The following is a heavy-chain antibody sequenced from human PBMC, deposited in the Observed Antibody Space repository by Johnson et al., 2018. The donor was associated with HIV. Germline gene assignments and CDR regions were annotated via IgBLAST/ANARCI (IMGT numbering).Heavy chain of an antibody. CDR1: GFTFDDYA. V-gene: IGHV3-9*01. CDR2: ISWNSGSI. CDR3: AKTIVVVTADAFDI. Sequence: VQLVESGGGLVQPGRSLRLSCAASGFTFDDYAMHWVRQAPGKGLEWVSGISWNSGSIGYADSVKGRFNISRDNSKNTLYLQMNSLRAEDTAVYYCAKTIVVVTADAFDIWGQGTMVTVSS. J-gene: IGHJ3*02. D-gene: IGHD2-21*02.